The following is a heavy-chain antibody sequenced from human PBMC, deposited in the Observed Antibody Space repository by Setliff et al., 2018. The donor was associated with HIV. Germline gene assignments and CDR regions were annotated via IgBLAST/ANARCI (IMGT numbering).Heavy chain of an antibody. V-gene: IGHV4-59*02. D-gene: IGHD3-3*01. J-gene: IGHJ4*01. CDR2: IHHTGST. Sequence: PSETLSLTCTVSDDSVSTFYWNWIRQPPGKGLEWIGFIHHTGSTVSNPSLKSRVTILMDLSRNQLSLHLASVTTADTAVYFCAPGEGVASTYYHDWGQGTQVTAPQ. CDR1: DDSVSTFY. CDR3: APGEGVASTYYHD.